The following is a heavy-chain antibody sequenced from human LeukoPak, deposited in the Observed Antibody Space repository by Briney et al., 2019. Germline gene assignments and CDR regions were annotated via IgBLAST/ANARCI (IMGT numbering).Heavy chain of an antibody. V-gene: IGHV1-46*01. CDR3: ARLWSYYDNSGFFEDY. Sequence: ASVKISCKASGYIFTNYYLYWVRQAPGQGLEWMGVINPVGGVTTYAQRFQGRVTMTRDTSTSTFDMELSSLKSEDTAVYYCARLWSYYDNSGFFEDYWGQGTLVTVSS. J-gene: IGHJ4*02. CDR1: GYIFTNYY. CDR2: INPVGGVT. D-gene: IGHD3-22*01.